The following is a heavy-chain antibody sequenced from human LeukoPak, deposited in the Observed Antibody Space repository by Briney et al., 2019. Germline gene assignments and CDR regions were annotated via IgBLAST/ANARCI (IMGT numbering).Heavy chain of an antibody. J-gene: IGHJ4*02. Sequence: GGSLRLSCTASGFTFSNYAMSWVRQAPGKGLEWVSSISGSGGSTYYADSVEGRFTISRDNAKNSLYLQMNSLRAEDTAVYYCAREGYSGYDSPSFDYWGQGTLVTVSS. CDR1: GFTFSNYA. CDR3: AREGYSGYDSPSFDY. V-gene: IGHV3-23*01. CDR2: ISGSGGST. D-gene: IGHD5-12*01.